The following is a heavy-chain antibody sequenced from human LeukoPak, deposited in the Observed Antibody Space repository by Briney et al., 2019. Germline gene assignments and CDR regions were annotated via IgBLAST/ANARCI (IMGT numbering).Heavy chain of an antibody. CDR3: ATLGLFGIDP. J-gene: IGHJ5*02. V-gene: IGHV1-2*06. Sequence: ASVKVSCKASGYIFINYYIHWVRQAPGQGLEWMGRINPDTGGTNYAQKFQGGVTMTRDTSTSTAYMELSRLRYDDTAVYYCATLGLFGIDPWGQGTRVTVSS. D-gene: IGHD2-21*01. CDR1: GYIFINYY. CDR2: INPDTGGT.